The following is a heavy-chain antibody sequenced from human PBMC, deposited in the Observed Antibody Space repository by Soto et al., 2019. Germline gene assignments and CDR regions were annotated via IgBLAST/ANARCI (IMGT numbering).Heavy chain of an antibody. Sequence: GVSLRLSCAASGFTFSSYGMHWVRQAPGKGLEWVAVISYDGSNKYYADSVKGRFTISRDNSKNTLYLQMNSLRAEDTAVYYCAKVSIAARRDPYYYGMDVWGQGTTVTVSS. CDR2: ISYDGSNK. CDR1: GFTFSSYG. J-gene: IGHJ6*02. CDR3: AKVSIAARRDPYYYGMDV. V-gene: IGHV3-30*18. D-gene: IGHD6-6*01.